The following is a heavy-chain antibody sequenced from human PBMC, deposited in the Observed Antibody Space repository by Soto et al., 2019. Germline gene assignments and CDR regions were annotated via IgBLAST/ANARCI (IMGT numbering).Heavy chain of an antibody. J-gene: IGHJ4*01. CDR3: AREFRSHVSRQSHLDF. CDR1: GDSVSGNSAA. CDR2: TYYRSRWYN. Sequence: SQTLSLTCAISGDSVSGNSAAWNCIRQSPSRGREWLGRTYYRSRWYNDYAVSVHSRITVTPDTSKNQFSLHLNSVTPEDTAVYYCAREFRSHVSRQSHLDFRGPGALVNVSS. V-gene: IGHV6-1*01.